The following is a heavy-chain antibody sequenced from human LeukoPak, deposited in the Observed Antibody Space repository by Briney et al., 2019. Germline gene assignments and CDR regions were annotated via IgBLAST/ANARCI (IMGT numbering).Heavy chain of an antibody. CDR1: GGSFSGYY. J-gene: IGHJ4*02. CDR2: IYTSGST. CDR3: ARDKGTRWANTFDY. V-gene: IGHV4-4*07. D-gene: IGHD1-26*01. Sequence: SETLSLTCAVYGGSFSGYYWSWIRQPAGKGLEWIGRIYTSGSTNYNPSLKSRVTMSVDTSKNQFSLKLSSVTAADTAVYYCARDKGTRWANTFDYWGQGTLVTVSS.